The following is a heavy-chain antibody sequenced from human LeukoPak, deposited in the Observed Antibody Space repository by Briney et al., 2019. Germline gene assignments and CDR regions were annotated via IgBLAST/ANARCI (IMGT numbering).Heavy chain of an antibody. CDR2: ISGSGGST. J-gene: IGHJ5*02. CDR3: AKGSRSGSYSFSTFDP. Sequence: GGSLRLSCAASGFTFSIYAMSWVRQAPGKGLEWVSAISGSGGSTYYADSVKGRFTISRDNSKNTLYLQMNSLRAEDTAVYYCAKGSRSGSYSFSTFDPWGQGTLVTVSS. V-gene: IGHV3-23*01. D-gene: IGHD3-10*01. CDR1: GFTFSIYA.